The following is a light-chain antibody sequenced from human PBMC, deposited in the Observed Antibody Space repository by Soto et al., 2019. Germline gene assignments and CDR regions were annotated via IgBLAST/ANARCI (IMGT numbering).Light chain of an antibody. CDR2: EGS. Sequence: QSALTQPASVSGSPGQSITISCTGTSSDVGSYNLVSWYQQHPGKAPKLMIYEGSKRPSGVSNRFSGSKSGNTASLTISGPQAEDEADYYCCSYAGSSTFWVFGTGTKVTVL. CDR1: SSDVGSYNL. CDR3: CSYAGSSTFWV. V-gene: IGLV2-23*01. J-gene: IGLJ1*01.